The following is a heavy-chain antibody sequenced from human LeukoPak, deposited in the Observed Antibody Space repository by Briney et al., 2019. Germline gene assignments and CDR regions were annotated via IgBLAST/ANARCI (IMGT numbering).Heavy chain of an antibody. J-gene: IGHJ6*02. Sequence: GGSLRLSCAASGFTFSSYWMSWVRQAPGKGLERVANIKQDGSEKYYVDSVKGRFTISRDNAKNSLYLQMNSLRAEDTAVYYCARVYGSGFLRLKRRYGMDVWGQGTTVTVSS. D-gene: IGHD3-10*01. CDR2: IKQDGSEK. CDR3: ARVYGSGFLRLKRRYGMDV. V-gene: IGHV3-7*01. CDR1: GFTFSSYW.